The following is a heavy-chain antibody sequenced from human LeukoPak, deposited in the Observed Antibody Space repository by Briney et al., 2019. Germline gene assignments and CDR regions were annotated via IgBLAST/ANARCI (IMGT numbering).Heavy chain of an antibody. CDR1: GYTFTGYY. D-gene: IGHD1-1*01. V-gene: IGHV1-2*02. Sequence: GASVKVSCKASGYTFTGYYMHWVRQAPGQGLEWMGWINPNSGGTNYAQKLQGRVTMTTDTPTSTAYMELRSLRSDDTAVYYCARAQALELEPTNRFDPWGQGTLATVSS. CDR3: ARAQALELEPTNRFDP. CDR2: INPNSGGT. J-gene: IGHJ5*02.